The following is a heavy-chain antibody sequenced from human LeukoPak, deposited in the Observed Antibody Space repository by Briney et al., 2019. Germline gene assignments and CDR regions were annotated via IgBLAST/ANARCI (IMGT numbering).Heavy chain of an antibody. V-gene: IGHV4-39*07. CDR2: IYSSGST. Sequence: SETLSLTCSVSGASISSGSNYWGWIPQPPGKTLEWIGSIYSSGSTYYNPSLKSRVIIIDTPKNHFSLTLSSVTAADTDVYYCARSDGYGLVGIWGQGTMVTVSS. J-gene: IGHJ3*02. CDR3: ARSDGYGLVGI. D-gene: IGHD3-10*01. CDR1: GASISSGSNY.